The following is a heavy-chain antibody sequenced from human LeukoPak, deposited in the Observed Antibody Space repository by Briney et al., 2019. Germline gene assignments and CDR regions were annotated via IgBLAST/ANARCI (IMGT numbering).Heavy chain of an antibody. V-gene: IGHV1-2*06. CDR2: INPNSGVT. D-gene: IGHD2-21*02. Sequence: ASVKVSCKASGYTFIGYFMHGVRQAPGHGLEWMGRINPNSGVTNYAQKFQGRVTMTRDTSISTAYMELSRLRSDDTAVYYCARGPFVVVVTDRFDYWGQGTLVTVSS. J-gene: IGHJ4*02. CDR3: ARGPFVVVVTDRFDY. CDR1: GYTFIGYF.